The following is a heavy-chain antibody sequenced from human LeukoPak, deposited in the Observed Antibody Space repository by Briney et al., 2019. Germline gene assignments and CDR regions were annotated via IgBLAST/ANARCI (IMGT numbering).Heavy chain of an antibody. CDR2: INTNTGNP. CDR1: GYTFTSYA. D-gene: IGHD2-15*01. CDR3: ARVDLGYCSGGSCRDY. V-gene: IGHV7-4-1*02. Sequence: ASVKVSCKASGYTFTSYAMNWVRQAPGQGLEWMGWINTNTGNPTYAQGFTGRFVFSLDTSVSTAYLQISSLKAEDTAVYYCARVDLGYCSGGSCRDYRGQGTLVTVSS. J-gene: IGHJ4*02.